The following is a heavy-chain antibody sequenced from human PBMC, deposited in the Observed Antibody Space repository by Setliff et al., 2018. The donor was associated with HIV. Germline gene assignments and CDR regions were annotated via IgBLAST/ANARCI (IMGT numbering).Heavy chain of an antibody. CDR3: ARPEVGSATPDY. V-gene: IGHV3-7*01. D-gene: IGHD2-15*01. J-gene: IGHJ4*02. CDR1: GFTFSDFW. Sequence: PGGSLRLSCEASGFTFSDFWMHWVRQAPGKGLEWVASISPDGSRNYCVGSVKGRFTASRDNAKNTLYLQMNGLRTDDTAVYYCARPEVGSATPDYWGQGTLVTVSS. CDR2: ISPDGSRN.